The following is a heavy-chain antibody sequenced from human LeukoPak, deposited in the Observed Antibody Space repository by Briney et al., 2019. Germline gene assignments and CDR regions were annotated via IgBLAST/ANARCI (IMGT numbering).Heavy chain of an antibody. CDR2: IYYSGST. D-gene: IGHD3-3*01. CDR1: GGSISSYY. CDR3: ARGDFWSGYYTAPPGFDP. Sequence: SETLSLTCTVSGGSISSYYWSWIRQPPGKGLEWIGYIYYSGSTNYNPSLKSRVTISVDTSKNQFSLKLSSVTAADTAVYYSARGDFWSGYYTAPPGFDPWGQGTLVTVSS. V-gene: IGHV4-59*01. J-gene: IGHJ5*02.